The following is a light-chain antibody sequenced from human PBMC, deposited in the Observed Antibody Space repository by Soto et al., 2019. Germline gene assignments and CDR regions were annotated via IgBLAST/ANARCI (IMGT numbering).Light chain of an antibody. Sequence: HSALTQPASVSGSPGQSITISCTGTSSDVGGSNHVAWYQQHPGKVPKLIIYEVSHRPSGISNRFSGSKSGNMASLTISGLQAEDEADYYCISYITTTTSYVFGTGTKLTVL. J-gene: IGLJ1*01. CDR1: SSDVGGSNH. CDR3: ISYITTTTSYV. V-gene: IGLV2-14*01. CDR2: EVS.